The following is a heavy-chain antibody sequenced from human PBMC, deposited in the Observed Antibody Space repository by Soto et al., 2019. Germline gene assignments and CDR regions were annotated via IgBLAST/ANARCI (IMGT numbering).Heavy chain of an antibody. V-gene: IGHV4-31*11. CDR1: TGSITTSGYY. J-gene: IGHJ6*02. CDR3: ARDRLMATAGTARHYFGLDV. Sequence: TMSLTCAVSTGSITTSGYYWSWARKNPRKGLEWIGNIYYSGNTYYNPSLKSRLTISVDTSKNQFSLNLSSVTAADTAVYYCARDRLMATAGTARHYFGLDVWGQGT. CDR2: IYYSGNT. D-gene: IGHD5-18*01.